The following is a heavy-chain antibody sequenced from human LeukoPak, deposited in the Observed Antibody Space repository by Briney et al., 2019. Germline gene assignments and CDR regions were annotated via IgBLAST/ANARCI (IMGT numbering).Heavy chain of an antibody. CDR3: AREGITAMADAWNDY. D-gene: IGHD5-18*01. J-gene: IGHJ4*02. CDR1: GFTFSSYA. Sequence: GGSLRLSCAASGFTFSSYAMHWVRQAPGKGLEWVAVISYDGSNKYYADSVKGGFTISRDNSKNTLYLQMNSLRAEDTAVYYCAREGITAMADAWNDYWGQGTLVTVSS. CDR2: ISYDGSNK. V-gene: IGHV3-30*04.